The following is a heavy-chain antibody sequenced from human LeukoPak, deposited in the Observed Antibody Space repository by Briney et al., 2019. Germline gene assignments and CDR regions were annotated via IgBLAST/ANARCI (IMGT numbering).Heavy chain of an antibody. CDR2: INPNSGGT. Sequence: ASVKVSCKASGYTFTGYYMHWVRQAPGQGLEWMGWINPNSGGTNYAQKFQGRVTMTRDTSISTAYMELSRLRSDDTAVYYCARDRSLLWFGELLIGAFDIWGQGTMVTVSS. D-gene: IGHD3-10*01. J-gene: IGHJ3*02. CDR3: ARDRSLLWFGELLIGAFDI. CDR1: GYTFTGYY. V-gene: IGHV1-2*02.